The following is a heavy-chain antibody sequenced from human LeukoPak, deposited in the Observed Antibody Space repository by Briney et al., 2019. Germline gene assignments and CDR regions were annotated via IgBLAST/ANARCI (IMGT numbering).Heavy chain of an antibody. CDR3: AREPEVGATTAYDAFDI. CDR2: TYYRSKWYN. CDR1: GDSVSSNSAA. J-gene: IGHJ3*02. Sequence: SQTLSLTCAVSGDSVSSNSAAWNWIRQSPSRGLEWLGRTYYRSKWYNDYAVSVKSRITINPDTSKNQFSLQLNSVTPEDTAVYYCAREPEVGATTAYDAFDIWGQGTMVTVSS. D-gene: IGHD1-26*01. V-gene: IGHV6-1*01.